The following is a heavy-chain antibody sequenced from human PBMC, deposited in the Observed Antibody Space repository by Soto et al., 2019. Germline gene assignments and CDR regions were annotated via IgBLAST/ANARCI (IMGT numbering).Heavy chain of an antibody. D-gene: IGHD4-17*01. CDR2: INSDGSST. Sequence: GGSLRLSCAASGFTFSSYWMHWVRQAPGKGLVWVSRINSDGSSTSYADSVKGRFTISRDNAKNTLYLQMNSLRAEDTAVYYCARDRGDYEGLVPYFFDHWGQGTLVTVSS. J-gene: IGHJ4*02. CDR3: ARDRGDYEGLVPYFFDH. V-gene: IGHV3-74*01. CDR1: GFTFSSYW.